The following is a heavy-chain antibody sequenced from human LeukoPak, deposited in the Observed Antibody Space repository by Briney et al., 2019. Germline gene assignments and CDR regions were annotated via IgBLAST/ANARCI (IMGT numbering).Heavy chain of an antibody. D-gene: IGHD3-16*01. Sequence: GGPLSLFCGASGMIFRNHRMHGARQAPGEGVVWVSLIKSYERTTIYADSVKGRFIISRDHGKGTLDLQINGRRAEDTAIYYCTTGPSYGYEWWGQGTVVTVSS. J-gene: IGHJ4*02. CDR1: GMIFRNHR. V-gene: IGHV3-74*01. CDR2: IKSYERTT. CDR3: TTGPSYGYEW.